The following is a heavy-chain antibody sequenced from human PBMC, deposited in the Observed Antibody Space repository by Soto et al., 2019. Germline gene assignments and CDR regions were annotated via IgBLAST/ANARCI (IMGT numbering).Heavy chain of an antibody. Sequence: QVQLQESGPGLVKPSQTLSLTCTVSGGSISSGGYYWSWIRQHPGKGLEWIGYIYYSGSTYYNPALKSRVTRSVDTSKNQFSLKLSSVTAADTAVYYCARETRASGRRRNWFDPWGQGTLVTVSS. J-gene: IGHJ5*02. V-gene: IGHV4-31*03. CDR3: ARETRASGRRRNWFDP. CDR2: IYYSGST. CDR1: GGSISSGGYY. D-gene: IGHD1-26*01.